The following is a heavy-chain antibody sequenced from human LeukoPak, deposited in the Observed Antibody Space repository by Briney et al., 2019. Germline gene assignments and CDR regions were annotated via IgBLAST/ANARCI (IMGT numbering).Heavy chain of an antibody. CDR1: GFTFSDYY. V-gene: IGHV3-11*03. CDR3: ARSIGDTVTTTYNWFDP. D-gene: IGHD4-17*01. J-gene: IGHJ5*02. Sequence: PGGSLRLSCAASGFTFSDYYMSWIRQAPGKGLEWVSYISSSSSYTNYADSVKGRFTISRDNAKNSLYLQMNSLRAEDTAVYYCARSIGDTVTTTYNWFDPWGQGTLVTVSS. CDR2: ISSSSSYT.